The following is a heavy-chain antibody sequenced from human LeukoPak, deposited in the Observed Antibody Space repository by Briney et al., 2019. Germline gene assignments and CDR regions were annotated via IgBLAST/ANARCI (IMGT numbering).Heavy chain of an antibody. J-gene: IGHJ6*03. CDR2: INPNSGGT. CDR3: ARTTEGGYTYGYFYYYYMDV. Sequence: GASVKVSCKASGYTFTGYYMHWVRQAPGQGLEWMGWINPNSGGTNYAQKFQGRVTMTRDTSISTAYMELSSLRSEDTAVYYCARTTEGGYTYGYFYYYYMDVWGKGTTVTISS. D-gene: IGHD5-18*01. CDR1: GYTFTGYY. V-gene: IGHV1-2*02.